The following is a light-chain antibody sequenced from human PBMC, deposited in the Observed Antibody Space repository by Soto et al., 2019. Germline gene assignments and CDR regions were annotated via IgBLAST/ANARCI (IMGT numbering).Light chain of an antibody. CDR2: GAS. V-gene: IGKV3D-15*01. CDR1: QSVSSN. J-gene: IGKJ1*01. Sequence: EIVMTHSPATLSVSPGERATLSCSSSQSVSSNLAWYQQKPGQAPRLLIYGASNRATGIPPRFSGSGSGTDFTLAISGLEPEDLAVYYCQQRYNWPWTFGQGTKVDIK. CDR3: QQRYNWPWT.